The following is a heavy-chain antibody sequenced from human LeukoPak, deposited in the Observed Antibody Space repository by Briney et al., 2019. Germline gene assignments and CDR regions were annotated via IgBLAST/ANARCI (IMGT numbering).Heavy chain of an antibody. CDR1: GGSISSNNW. J-gene: IGHJ6*02. CDR2: IYHSGSF. CDR3: ARVGINPGDYYYSGMDV. D-gene: IGHD1-14*01. V-gene: IGHV4-4*02. Sequence: SSGTLSLTCDVSGGSISSNNWWSWVRQSPEKGLEWLAEIYHSGSFNRNPSLKSRVTISVDKSKNQFSLNLTSVTAADTAVYYCARVGINPGDYYYSGMDVWGQGTTVTVSS.